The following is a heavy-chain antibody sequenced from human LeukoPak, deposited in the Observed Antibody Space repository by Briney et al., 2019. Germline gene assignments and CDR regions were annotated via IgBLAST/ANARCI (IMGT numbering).Heavy chain of an antibody. J-gene: IGHJ4*02. Sequence: SVKVSCKASGGTFSSYAISWVRQAPGQGLEWMGRIIPIFGTANYAQKFQGRVTITTDESTSTAYMELSSLRSEDTAVYYCASQGGVKDDCSSTSCYAFNPEYYFDYWGQGTLVTVSS. CDR1: GGTFSSYA. D-gene: IGHD2-2*01. V-gene: IGHV1-69*05. CDR2: IIPIFGTA. CDR3: ASQGGVKDDCSSTSCYAFNPEYYFDY.